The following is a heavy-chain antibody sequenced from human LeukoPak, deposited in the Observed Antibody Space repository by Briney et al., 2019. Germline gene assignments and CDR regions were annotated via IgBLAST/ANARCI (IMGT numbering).Heavy chain of an antibody. V-gene: IGHV1-69*13. J-gene: IGHJ6*02. CDR3: ASGESIVADMVRGVPNYYYYGMDV. CDR2: IIPIFGTA. CDR1: GGTFSSYA. Sequence: GASVKVSCKASGGTFSSYAISWVRQAPGQGLEWMGGIIPIFGTANYAQKFQGRVTITADESTSTAYMELSSLRSEDTAVYYCASGESIVADMVRGVPNYYYYGMDVWGQGTTVTVSS. D-gene: IGHD3-10*01.